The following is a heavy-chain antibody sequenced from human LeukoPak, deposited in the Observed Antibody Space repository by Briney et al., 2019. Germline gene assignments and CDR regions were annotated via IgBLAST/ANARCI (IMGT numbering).Heavy chain of an antibody. D-gene: IGHD3-16*01. J-gene: IGHJ4*02. V-gene: IGHV4-39*01. Sequence: PSETLSLTCTVSGGSISSSSYYWGWIRQPPGKGLEWIGSIYYSGSTYYNLSLKSRVTISVDTSKNQFSLKLSSVTAADTAVYYCARLGLGIDDYWGQGTLVTVSS. CDR2: IYYSGST. CDR3: ARLGLGIDDY. CDR1: GGSISSSSYY.